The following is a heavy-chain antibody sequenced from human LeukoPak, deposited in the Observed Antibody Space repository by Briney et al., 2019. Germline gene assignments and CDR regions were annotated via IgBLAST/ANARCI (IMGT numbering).Heavy chain of an antibody. CDR3: AKDSGY. D-gene: IGHD1-26*01. J-gene: IGHJ4*02. CDR1: GFTFNTYT. V-gene: IGHV3-30*18. CDR2: ISYDGSNK. Sequence: PGGSLRLSCAASGFTFNTYTMNWVRQAPGKGLEWVAVISYDGSNKYYADSVKGRFTISRDNSKNTLYLQMNSLRAEDTAVYYCAKDSGYWGQGTLVTVSS.